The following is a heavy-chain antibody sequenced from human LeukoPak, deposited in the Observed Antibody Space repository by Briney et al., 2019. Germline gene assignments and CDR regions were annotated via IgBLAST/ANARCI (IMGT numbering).Heavy chain of an antibody. D-gene: IGHD1-7*01. J-gene: IGHJ5*02. V-gene: IGHV4-34*01. Sequence: SETLSPTCAVYGGSFSGYYWSWIRQPPGKGLEWIGGINHSGSTNYNPSLKSRVTISVDTSKNQFSLKLSSVTAADTAVYYCARGRGELELLPWGQGTLVTVSS. CDR1: GGSFSGYY. CDR2: INHSGST. CDR3: ARGRGELELLP.